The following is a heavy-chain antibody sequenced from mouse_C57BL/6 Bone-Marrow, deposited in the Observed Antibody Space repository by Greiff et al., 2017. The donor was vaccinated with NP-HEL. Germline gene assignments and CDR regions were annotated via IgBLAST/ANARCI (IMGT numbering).Heavy chain of an antibody. CDR3: ARRAYYYYAMDY. J-gene: IGHJ4*01. D-gene: IGHD3-3*01. V-gene: IGHV1-80*01. Sequence: QVQLQQSGAELVKPGASVKISRKASGYAFSSYWMNWVKQRPGKGLEWIGQIYPGDGDTNYNGKFKGKATLTADKSSSTAYMQLSSLTSEDSAVYFCARRAYYYYAMDYWGQGTSVTVSS. CDR1: GYAFSSYW. CDR2: IYPGDGDT.